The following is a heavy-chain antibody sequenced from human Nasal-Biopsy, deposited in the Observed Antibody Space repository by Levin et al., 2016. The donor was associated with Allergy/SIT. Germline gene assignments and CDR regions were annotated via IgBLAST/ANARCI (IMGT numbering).Heavy chain of an antibody. V-gene: IGHV1-69*04. CDR3: AKGQQLPPGWFDP. CDR2: IIPLVGIV. D-gene: IGHD6-13*01. Sequence: SVKVSCKASGGTFSSFGLTWVRQAPGQGLEWMGRIIPLVGIVNYAQRFQGRVTITADRSTSTVYLEISSLRSDDTAIYYCAKGQQLPPGWFDPWGQGTLVTVS. CDR1: GGTFSSFG. J-gene: IGHJ5*02.